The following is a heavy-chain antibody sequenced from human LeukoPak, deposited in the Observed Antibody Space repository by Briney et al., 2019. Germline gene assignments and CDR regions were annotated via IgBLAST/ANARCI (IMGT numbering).Heavy chain of an antibody. CDR1: GGSLSGYY. J-gene: IGHJ5*02. V-gene: IGHV4-34*01. D-gene: IGHD3-3*01. Sequence: SETLSLTCAVYGGSLSGYYWSWIRQPPGKGLEWIGEINHSGSTNYNPSLKSRVTISVDTSKNQFSLKLSSVTAADTAVYYCARGPYYDFWSGYLNWFDPWGQGTLVTVSS. CDR3: ARGPYYDFWSGYLNWFDP. CDR2: INHSGST.